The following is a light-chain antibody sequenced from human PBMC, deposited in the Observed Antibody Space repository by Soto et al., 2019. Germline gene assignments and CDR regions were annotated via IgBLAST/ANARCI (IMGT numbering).Light chain of an antibody. V-gene: IGLV2-8*01. CDR2: EVS. CDR1: STDVGGYNY. CDR3: VAWDDSLSGWV. Sequence: QSALTQPPSAAGSPGQSVTISCTGTSTDVGGYNYVSWYQQYPGKAPKLMIYEVSKRPSGVPDRFSGSKSGNTASLTISGLQSEDEADYYCVAWDDSLSGWVFGGGTKVTVL. J-gene: IGLJ3*02.